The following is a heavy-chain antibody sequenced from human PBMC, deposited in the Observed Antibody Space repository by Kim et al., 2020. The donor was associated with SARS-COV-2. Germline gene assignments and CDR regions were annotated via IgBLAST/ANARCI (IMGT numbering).Heavy chain of an antibody. CDR2: ISYDGSNK. CDR3: AKDNGSGSFDY. D-gene: IGHD3-10*01. J-gene: IGHJ4*02. CDR1: GFTFSSYG. Sequence: GGSLRLSCAASGFTFSSYGMHWVRQAPGKGLEWVAVISYDGSNKYYADSVKGRFTISRDNSKNTLYLQMNSLRAEDTAVYYCAKDNGSGSFDYWGQGTLV. V-gene: IGHV3-30*18.